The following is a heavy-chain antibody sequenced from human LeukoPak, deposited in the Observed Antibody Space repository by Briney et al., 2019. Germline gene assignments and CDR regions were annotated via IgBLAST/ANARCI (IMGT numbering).Heavy chain of an antibody. CDR3: ARGGASSSWFIDY. Sequence: QPGGSLRLSCAASGFTFSSYGMHWVRQAPGKGLEWVAFIRYDGSNKYYADSVKGRFTISRDNSKNTLYLQMNSLRAEDTAVYYCARGGASSSWFIDYWGQGTLVTVSS. J-gene: IGHJ4*02. D-gene: IGHD6-13*01. CDR1: GFTFSSYG. CDR2: IRYDGSNK. V-gene: IGHV3-30*02.